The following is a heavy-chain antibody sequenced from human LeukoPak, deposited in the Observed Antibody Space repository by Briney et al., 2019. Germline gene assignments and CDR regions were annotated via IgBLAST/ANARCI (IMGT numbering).Heavy chain of an antibody. Sequence: ASVKVSCKASGYTFTGYYIHWVRQAPGQGLEWMGRVRQAPGQGLEWMGRINPNSGGTNYAQKFQGRVTMTRDTSISTAYMELSRLRSDDTAVYYCARDSGYYYDSSGYYRKGPFDYWGQGTLVTVSS. J-gene: IGHJ4*02. CDR2: INPNSGGT. CDR1: GYTFTGYY. V-gene: IGHV1-2*06. D-gene: IGHD3-22*01. CDR3: ARDSGYYYDSSGYYRKGPFDY.